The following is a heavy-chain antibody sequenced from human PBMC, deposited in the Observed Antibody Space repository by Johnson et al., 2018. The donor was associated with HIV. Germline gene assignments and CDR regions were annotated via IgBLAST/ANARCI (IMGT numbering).Heavy chain of an antibody. D-gene: IGHD1-7*01. CDR1: GFTVSSNY. J-gene: IGHJ3*02. V-gene: IGHV3-66*02. Sequence: VQLVESGGGLVQPGGSLRLSCAASGFTVSSNYMSWVRQAPGKGLEWVSVIYSGGSTYYADSVKGRFTISRDNSKNTLYLQMNSRRAEDTAVYYCARASDCNYGDIWGQGTMVTVSS. CDR2: IYSGGST. CDR3: ARASDCNYGDI.